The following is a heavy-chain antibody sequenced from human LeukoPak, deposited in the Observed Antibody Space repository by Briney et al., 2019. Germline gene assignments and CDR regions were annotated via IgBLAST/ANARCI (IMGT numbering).Heavy chain of an antibody. CDR3: ARASPAGYGMDV. V-gene: IGHV1-2*04. Sequence: ASVKVSCKASGYTFTGYCMHWVRQAPGQGLEWMGWINPNSGGTNYAQKFQGWVTMTRDTSISTAYMELSRLRSDDTAVYYCARASPAGYGMDVWGQGTTVTVSS. CDR2: INPNSGGT. D-gene: IGHD2-2*01. J-gene: IGHJ6*02. CDR1: GYTFTGYC.